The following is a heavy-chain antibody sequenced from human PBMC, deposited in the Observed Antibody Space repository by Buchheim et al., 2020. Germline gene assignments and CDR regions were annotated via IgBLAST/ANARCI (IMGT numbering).Heavy chain of an antibody. V-gene: IGHV3-23*01. CDR3: AKSSIAVAGTAMRNWFDP. D-gene: IGHD6-19*01. Sequence: EVQLLESGGGLVQPGGSLRLSCAASGFTFSSYAMSWVRQAPGKGLEWVSAISGSGGSTYYADSVKGRFTISRDNSKNTPYLQMNSLRAEDTAVCYCAKSSIAVAGTAMRNWFDPWGQGTL. CDR1: GFTFSSYA. J-gene: IGHJ5*02. CDR2: ISGSGGST.